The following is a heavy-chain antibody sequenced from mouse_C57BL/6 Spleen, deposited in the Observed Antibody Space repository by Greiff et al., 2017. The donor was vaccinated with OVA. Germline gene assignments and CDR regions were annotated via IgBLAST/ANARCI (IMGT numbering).Heavy chain of an antibody. J-gene: IGHJ3*01. CDR3: ASTDYDYDAY. CDR2: IYPRSGNT. D-gene: IGHD2-4*01. CDR1: GYTFTSYG. V-gene: IGHV1-81*01. Sequence: VKLVESGAELARPGASVKLSCKASGYTFTSYGISWVKQRTGQGLEWIGEIYPRSGNTYYNEKFKGKATLTADKSSSTAYMELRSLTSEDSAVYFCASTDYDYDAYWGQGTLVTVSA.